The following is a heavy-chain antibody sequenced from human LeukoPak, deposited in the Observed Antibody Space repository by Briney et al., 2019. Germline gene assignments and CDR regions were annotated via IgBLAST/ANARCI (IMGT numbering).Heavy chain of an antibody. CDR1: GFTFSNYA. CDR2: ISNSGATT. V-gene: IGHV3-23*01. Sequence: GGSLRLSCSASGFTFSNYAMTWARQAPGKGLEWVSSISNSGATTYYADSVKGRFTVSRDNSKNTLYLQMISLRVDDTAVYYCAKDPLWATTPYFDHWGQGTLVIVSS. D-gene: IGHD5-12*01. J-gene: IGHJ4*02. CDR3: AKDPLWATTPYFDH.